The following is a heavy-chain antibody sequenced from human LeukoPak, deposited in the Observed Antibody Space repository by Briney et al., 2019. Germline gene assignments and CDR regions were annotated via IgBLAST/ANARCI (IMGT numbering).Heavy chain of an antibody. CDR2: IIPIFGTA. CDR1: GGTCSSYA. Sequence: GASVKVSCKASGGTCSSYAISWVRQAPGQGLEWMGGIIPIFGTANYAQKFQGRVTITADESTSTAYMELSSLRSEDTAVYYCARVSEYYYGSGIMDVWGKGTTVTVSS. D-gene: IGHD3-10*01. J-gene: IGHJ6*04. CDR3: ARVSEYYYGSGIMDV. V-gene: IGHV1-69*13.